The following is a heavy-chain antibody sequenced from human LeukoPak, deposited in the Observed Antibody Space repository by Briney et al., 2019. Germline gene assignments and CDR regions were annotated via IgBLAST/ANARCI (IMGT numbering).Heavy chain of an antibody. CDR1: GFTFSSYA. V-gene: IGHV3-23*01. Sequence: PGGSLRLSYAASGFTFSSYAMSWVRQASGKGLEWVSAISGSGGSTYYADSVKGRFTISRDNSKNTLYLQMNSLRAEDTAVYYCATHTPYYDILTGYLLGYWGQGTLVTVSS. J-gene: IGHJ4*02. CDR3: ATHTPYYDILTGYLLGY. D-gene: IGHD3-9*01. CDR2: ISGSGGST.